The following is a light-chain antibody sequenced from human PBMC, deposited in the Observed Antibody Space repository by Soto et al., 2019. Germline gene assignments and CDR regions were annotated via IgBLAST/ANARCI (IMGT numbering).Light chain of an antibody. J-gene: IGKJ1*01. CDR2: EAS. CDR3: QQRSDWPWT. CDR1: QSVSSY. Sequence: EIVLTQSPATLSSSPGERATLSCRASQSVSSYLAWYQQKPGQAPRLLMYEASTRATGIPARFSGGGSGTDFTLTISSLEPEDFAAYYCQQRSDWPWTFGQGTKVDIK. V-gene: IGKV3-11*01.